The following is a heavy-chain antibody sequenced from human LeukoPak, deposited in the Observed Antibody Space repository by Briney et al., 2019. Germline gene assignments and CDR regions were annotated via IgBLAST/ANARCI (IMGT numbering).Heavy chain of an antibody. D-gene: IGHD3-10*01. Sequence: GGSLRLSCAASGFTFDDYAMHWVRRAPGRGLEWVSGISWNSGYIGYADSVKGRFTISRDNTKNSLYLQMNSLRAEDTALYYCAKDIVRGFGELYAFDIWGQGTMITVSS. CDR2: ISWNSGYI. V-gene: IGHV3-9*01. J-gene: IGHJ3*02. CDR3: AKDIVRGFGELYAFDI. CDR1: GFTFDDYA.